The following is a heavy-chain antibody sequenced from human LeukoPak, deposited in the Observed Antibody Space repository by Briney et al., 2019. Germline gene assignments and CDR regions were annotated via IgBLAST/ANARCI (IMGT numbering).Heavy chain of an antibody. Sequence: PSMKVSCKASAYTFTSYDMHWVRQAPGQGLEWMGIINPSGGYTSYTNYAQKFRGRVTMTRDMSTSTVYMELSSLSSEHTAVYYCARDSQGFDYWGQGTLVTVSS. V-gene: IGHV1-46*01. CDR1: AYTFTSYD. CDR3: ARDSQGFDY. CDR2: INPSGGYT. J-gene: IGHJ4*02.